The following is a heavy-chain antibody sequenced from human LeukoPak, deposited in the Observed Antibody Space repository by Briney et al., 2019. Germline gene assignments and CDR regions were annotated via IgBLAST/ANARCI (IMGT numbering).Heavy chain of an antibody. CDR2: VYYSGST. V-gene: IGHV4-39*01. Sequence: SETLSLTCTVSGGSISSSSYYWGWIRQPPGKGLEWIGSVYYSGSTYYNPSLKSRVTISVDTSKNQFSLKLSSVTAADTAVYYCARHIVVGTNWFDPWGQGTLVTVSS. D-gene: IGHD2-21*01. CDR3: ARHIVVGTNWFDP. CDR1: GGSISSSSYY. J-gene: IGHJ5*02.